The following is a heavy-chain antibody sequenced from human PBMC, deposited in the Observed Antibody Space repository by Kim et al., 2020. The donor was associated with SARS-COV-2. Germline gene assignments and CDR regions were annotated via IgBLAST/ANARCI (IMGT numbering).Heavy chain of an antibody. CDR3: AKSFSGSYFGYDY. CDR2: ISYEGSNK. V-gene: IGHV3-30*18. CDR1: GFTFNTYG. D-gene: IGHD1-26*01. J-gene: IGHJ4*02. Sequence: GGSLRLSCAASGFTFNTYGMHWVRQARRKGGGGVAVISYEGSNKYYADSVKGRFTISRDNSKNTLYLQMNSLRIEDTAVYYCAKSFSGSYFGYDYWGQGTLVTVSS.